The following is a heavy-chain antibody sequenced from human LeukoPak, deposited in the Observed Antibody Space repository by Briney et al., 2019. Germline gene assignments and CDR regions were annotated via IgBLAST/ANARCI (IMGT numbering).Heavy chain of an antibody. CDR3: ARGLWNRPLPVDY. V-gene: IGHV3-7*01. J-gene: IGHJ4*02. D-gene: IGHD1-1*01. Sequence: PGGSLRLSCAASGFTFSSYWMSWVRQAPGKGXEWVANIKQDGSEKYYVDSVKGRFTISRDNAKNSLYLQMNSLRAEDTAVYYCARGLWNRPLPVDYWGQGTLVTVSS. CDR1: GFTFSSYW. CDR2: IKQDGSEK.